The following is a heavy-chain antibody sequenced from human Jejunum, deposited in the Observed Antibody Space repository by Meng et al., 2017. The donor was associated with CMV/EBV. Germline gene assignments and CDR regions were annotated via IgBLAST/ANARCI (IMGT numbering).Heavy chain of an antibody. V-gene: IGHV4-61*05. CDR3: GRGGSSGRE. CDR2: VYFTGST. J-gene: IGHJ4*02. CDR1: GFSLNTNRVG. Sequence: CTFSGFSLNTNRVGVAWIRQPPGKGLEWIGYVYFTGSTNYHPSLKSRVTISVDMSKNQFSLKMRSVTAADTAVYYCGRGGSSGREWGQGTLVTVSS. D-gene: IGHD6-19*01.